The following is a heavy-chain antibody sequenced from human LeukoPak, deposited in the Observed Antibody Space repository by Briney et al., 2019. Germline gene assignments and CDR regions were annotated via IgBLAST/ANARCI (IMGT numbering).Heavy chain of an antibody. Sequence: GASVKVSCKASGYTFTGYYMHWVRQAPGQGLEWMGWINPNSGGTNYAQKLQGRVTMTTDTSTSTAYMELRSLRSDDTAVYYCARDFFPLRGVIITRHDAFDIWGQGTMVTVSS. CDR1: GYTFTGYY. V-gene: IGHV1-2*02. J-gene: IGHJ3*02. CDR2: INPNSGGT. CDR3: ARDFFPLRGVIITRHDAFDI. D-gene: IGHD3-10*01.